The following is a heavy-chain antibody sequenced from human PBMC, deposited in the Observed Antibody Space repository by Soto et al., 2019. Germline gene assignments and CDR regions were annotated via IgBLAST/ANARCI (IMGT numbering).Heavy chain of an antibody. V-gene: IGHV3-21*01. Sequence: GGSLRLSCAASGFTFSSYSMNWVRQAPGKGLEWVSSISSSSSYIYYADSVKGRFTISRDNAKNSLYLRMNSLRAEDTAVYYCASSMVRGNRRDYWGQGTLVTVSS. CDR1: GFTFSSYS. CDR2: ISSSSSYI. D-gene: IGHD3-10*01. CDR3: ASSMVRGNRRDY. J-gene: IGHJ4*02.